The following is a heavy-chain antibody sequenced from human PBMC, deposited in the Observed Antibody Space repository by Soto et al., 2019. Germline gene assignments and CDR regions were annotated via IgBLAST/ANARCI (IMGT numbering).Heavy chain of an antibody. J-gene: IGHJ3*02. D-gene: IGHD5-12*01. CDR1: GFTVSSNY. Sequence: GSLRLSCAASGFTVSSNYMSWVRQAPGKGLEWVSVIYSGGSTYYADSVKGRFTISRDNSKNTLYLQMNSLRAGDTAVYYCARDLVAKDAFDIWGQGTMVTVSS. CDR3: ARDLVAKDAFDI. V-gene: IGHV3-66*01. CDR2: IYSGGST.